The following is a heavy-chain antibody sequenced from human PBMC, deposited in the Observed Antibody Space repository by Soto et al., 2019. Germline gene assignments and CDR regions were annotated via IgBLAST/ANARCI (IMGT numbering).Heavy chain of an antibody. CDR1: CGSISSSSYY. J-gene: IGHJ5*02. CDR2: IYYSGST. CDR3: ARRVVVAPNWFDP. Sequence: SETLSLTCTVSCGSISSSSYYWGWIRQPPGKGLEWIGSIYYSGSTYYNPSLKSRVTISVDTSKNQFSLKLSSVTAADTAVYYCARRVVVAPNWFDPWGQGTLVTVSS. D-gene: IGHD2-2*01. V-gene: IGHV4-39*01.